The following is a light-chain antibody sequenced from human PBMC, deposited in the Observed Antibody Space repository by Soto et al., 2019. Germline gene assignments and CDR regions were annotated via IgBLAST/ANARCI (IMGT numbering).Light chain of an antibody. CDR1: QSVSSN. CDR3: QQYNNWPPIT. CDR2: GAS. J-gene: IGKJ2*01. Sequence: EIVMTQSPATLSVSPGERATLSCRASQSVSSNLAWYQQIPGQAPRLLIYGASTRATGIPARFSGSGSGTEFTRTISSLLSEDFAFYYCQQYNNWPPITFGQGTKLEIK. V-gene: IGKV3-15*01.